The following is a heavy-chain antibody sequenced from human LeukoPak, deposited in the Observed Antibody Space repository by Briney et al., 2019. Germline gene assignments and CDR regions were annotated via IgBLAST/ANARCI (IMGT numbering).Heavy chain of an antibody. CDR1: GYTFTSYY. CDR2: IIPISGTT. J-gene: IGHJ3*02. V-gene: IGHV1-69*13. D-gene: IGHD3-22*01. Sequence: ASVKVSCKASGYTFTSYYMHWVRQAPGQGLEWMGGIIPISGTTKYAQKFQGRVTITADESTSTAYMELSSLRSEDTAMYYCARVVVVITNDISDIWGQGTMVIVSS. CDR3: ARVVVVITNDISDI.